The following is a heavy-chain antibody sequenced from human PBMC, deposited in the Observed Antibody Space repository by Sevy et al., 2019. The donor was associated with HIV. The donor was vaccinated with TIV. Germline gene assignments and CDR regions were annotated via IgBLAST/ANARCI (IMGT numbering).Heavy chain of an antibody. V-gene: IGHV3-7*01. Sequence: GGSLRLSCAASRFTFSSYWMSWVRQAPGKGLEWVANINGDGTEMNYVDSVKGRFTISRDNAERSLSLQMNNLRVEDRADYFCARDCGQGAYYYYHGMDLWGQGTKVTVSS. J-gene: IGHJ6*02. CDR3: ARDCGQGAYYYYHGMDL. CDR1: RFTFSSYW. CDR2: INGDGTEM. D-gene: IGHD1-26*01.